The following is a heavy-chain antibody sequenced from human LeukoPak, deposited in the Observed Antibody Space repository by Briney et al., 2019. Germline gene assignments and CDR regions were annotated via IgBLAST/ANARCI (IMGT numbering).Heavy chain of an antibody. J-gene: IGHJ5*02. CDR1: GYTFTSYG. Sequence: GASVKVSCKASGYTFTSYGISWVRQAPGQGLEWMGWISAYNGNTKYAQKVLGRVTMTTDTPTSTAYMGLRSLRSDDTAVYYCARGGLVVVVAATPSTTPGLLHWLDPWGQGTLVSVSS. D-gene: IGHD2-15*01. V-gene: IGHV1-18*01. CDR2: ISAYNGNT. CDR3: ARGGLVVVVAATPSTTPGLLHWLDP.